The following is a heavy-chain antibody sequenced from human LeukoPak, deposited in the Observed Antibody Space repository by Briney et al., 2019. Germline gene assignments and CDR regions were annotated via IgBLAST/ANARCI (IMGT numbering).Heavy chain of an antibody. CDR3: ARESAVRGVIQGTGNMDV. J-gene: IGHJ6*03. Sequence: SETLSLTCAVYGGSFSGYYWSWIRQPPGKGLEWIGEINHSGSTNYNPSLKSRVTISVDTSKNQFSLKLSSVTAADTAVYYCARESAVRGVIQGTGNMDVWGKGTTVTISS. V-gene: IGHV4-34*01. CDR1: GGSFSGYY. CDR2: INHSGST. D-gene: IGHD3-10*01.